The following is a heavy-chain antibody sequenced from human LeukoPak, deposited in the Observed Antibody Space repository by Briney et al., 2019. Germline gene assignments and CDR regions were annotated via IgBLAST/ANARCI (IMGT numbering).Heavy chain of an antibody. J-gene: IGHJ4*02. CDR2: ISYDGGNE. CDR3: ARDNNCDY. D-gene: IGHD2/OR15-2a*01. Sequence: GGSLRLSCVASGFTFSNYAMHWVRQAPGKELEWVAVISYDGGNEYYADSVKGRFTISRDDSKNTLYLQMNSLRPEDTAVYYCARDNNCDYWGQGTLVTVSS. CDR1: GFTFSNYA. V-gene: IGHV3-30*14.